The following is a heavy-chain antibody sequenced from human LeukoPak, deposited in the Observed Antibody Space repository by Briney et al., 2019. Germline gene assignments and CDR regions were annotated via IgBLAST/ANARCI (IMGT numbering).Heavy chain of an antibody. CDR2: IRYDGSNK. Sequence: GGSLRLSCAASGFTSSGSGMHWVRQAPGKGLEWVTSIRYDGSNKYYTDSVEGRFTISRDNSKNTLYLQMDSLRAEDTAVYYCARDYDFWSGYYSPTRGYFGYWGQGTLVTVSS. V-gene: IGHV3-30*02. D-gene: IGHD3-3*01. J-gene: IGHJ4*02. CDR1: GFTSSGSG. CDR3: ARDYDFWSGYYSPTRGYFGY.